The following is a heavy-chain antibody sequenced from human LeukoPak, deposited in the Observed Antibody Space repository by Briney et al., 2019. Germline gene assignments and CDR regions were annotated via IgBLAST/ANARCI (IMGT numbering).Heavy chain of an antibody. J-gene: IGHJ4*02. CDR3: EKDALKDYYDSSGYFDY. V-gene: IGHV3-21*01. CDR2: ISSSSSYI. Sequence: GGSLRLSCAASGFTFSSYSMNWVRQAPGKGLEWVSSISSSSSYIYYADSVKGRFTISRDNTKNSLYLQMNSLRAEDTAVYSCEKDALKDYYDSSGYFDYWGQGTLVTVSS. D-gene: IGHD3-22*01. CDR1: GFTFSSYS.